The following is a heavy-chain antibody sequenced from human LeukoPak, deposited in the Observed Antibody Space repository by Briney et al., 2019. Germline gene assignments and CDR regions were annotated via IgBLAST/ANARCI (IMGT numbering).Heavy chain of an antibody. CDR1: GFTFSSYA. D-gene: IGHD1-26*01. CDR2: ISYDGSSK. J-gene: IGHJ4*02. V-gene: IGHV3-30*04. CDR3: AKEDSGSYYSFDY. Sequence: GGSLRLSCAASGFTFSSYAMHWVRQAPGKGLEWVAVISYDGSSKYYADSVKGRFTISRDNPKNTLYLEMNSLRAEDTAVYYCAKEDSGSYYSFDYWGQGTLVTVSS.